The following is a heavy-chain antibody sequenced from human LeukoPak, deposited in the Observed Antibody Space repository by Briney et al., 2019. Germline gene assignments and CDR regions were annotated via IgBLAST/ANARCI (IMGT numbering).Heavy chain of an antibody. J-gene: IGHJ4*01. CDR2: INTGGRTI. D-gene: IGHD4-11*01. Sequence: GGSLRLSCAASGFTFDDYAMHWVRQAPGKGLVWVSRINTGGRTITYADSVKGRFTISRDNAKNTLYLQMNSLRAEDTAVYYCVRSAFLTTEFYFDYWGHGTLVTVSS. CDR3: VRSAFLTTEFYFDY. CDR1: GFTFDDYA. V-gene: IGHV3-74*01.